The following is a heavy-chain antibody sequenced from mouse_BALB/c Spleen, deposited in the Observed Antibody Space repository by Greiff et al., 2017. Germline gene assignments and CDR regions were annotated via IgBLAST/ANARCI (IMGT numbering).Heavy chain of an antibody. D-gene: IGHD2-4*01. J-gene: IGHJ4*01. V-gene: IGHV1-14*01. CDR2: INPYNDGT. CDR3: ARYYDFPDYAMDY. CDR1: GYTFTSYV. Sequence: QLQESGPELVKPGASVKMSCKASGYTFTSYVMHWVKQKPGQGLEWIGYINPYNDGTKYNEKFKGKATLTSDKSSSTAYMELSSLTSEDSAVYYCARYYDFPDYAMDYWGQGTSVTVSS.